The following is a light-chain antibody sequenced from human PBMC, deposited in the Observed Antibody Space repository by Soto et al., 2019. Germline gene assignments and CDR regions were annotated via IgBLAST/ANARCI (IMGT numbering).Light chain of an antibody. J-gene: IGKJ1*01. Sequence: EIVMTQSPATLSVSPGERATLSCRASQSVSSNLAWYQQKPGQAPRLLIYGASTRATGIPARFSGSGSGTEFTITTSSLQSEDVAVYYCQQYNNWPPWTFGQGTKVEIK. CDR1: QSVSSN. V-gene: IGKV3-15*01. CDR2: GAS. CDR3: QQYNNWPPWT.